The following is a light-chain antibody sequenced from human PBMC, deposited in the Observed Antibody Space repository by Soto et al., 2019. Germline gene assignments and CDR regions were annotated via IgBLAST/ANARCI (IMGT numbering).Light chain of an antibody. J-gene: IGKJ3*01. CDR1: QGIGSW. CDR2: DAS. Sequence: DIQMTQSPSSVSASVGDRVTITCRASQGIGSWLAWYQQKPGKAPNLLIYDASDLETGVPSRFSGGGSGTFFSFTINSLQPEDIATYYCQKHDGVPLFGPGTKVEIK. CDR3: QKHDGVPL. V-gene: IGKV1-33*01.